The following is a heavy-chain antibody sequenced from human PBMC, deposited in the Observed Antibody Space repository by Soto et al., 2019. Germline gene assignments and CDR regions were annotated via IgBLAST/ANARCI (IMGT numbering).Heavy chain of an antibody. CDR2: IKSKADGGTT. Sequence: GSLRLSCAASGFTFSNAWMNWVRQAPGKGLEWVGRIKSKADGGTTDYTAPVKGRFTISRDDSKNTLYLQMNSLKTEDTAVYYCTTSGLRYFDWLLEWGQGTQVTVSS. CDR3: TTSGLRYFDWLLE. J-gene: IGHJ4*02. V-gene: IGHV3-15*07. D-gene: IGHD3-9*01. CDR1: GFTFSNAW.